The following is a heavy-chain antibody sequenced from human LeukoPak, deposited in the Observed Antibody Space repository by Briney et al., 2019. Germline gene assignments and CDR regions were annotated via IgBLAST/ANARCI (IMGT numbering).Heavy chain of an antibody. CDR3: AREVVIEMVRGVIDY. CDR1: GYTFTSYY. J-gene: IGHJ4*02. CDR2: ISPSGGST. V-gene: IGHV1-46*01. Sequence: ASVKVSCKASGYTFTSYYMHWVRQAPGQGLEWMGIISPSGGSTSYAQKFQGRVTMTRDTSTSTVYMELSSLRSEDTAVYYCAREVVIEMVRGVIDYWGQGTLVTVSS. D-gene: IGHD3-10*01.